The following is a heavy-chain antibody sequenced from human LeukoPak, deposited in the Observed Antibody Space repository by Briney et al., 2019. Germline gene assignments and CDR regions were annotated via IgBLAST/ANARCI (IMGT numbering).Heavy chain of an antibody. V-gene: IGHV3-53*01. D-gene: IGHD3-10*01. Sequence: PGGSLRLSCAASGFTVSSSYMSWVRQAPGKGLEWVSVIYSGGSTYYADSVKGRFTISRDNSKNTLYLQMNSLRAEDTAVYYCARSQAYYYFDYWGQGTLVTVSS. J-gene: IGHJ4*02. CDR1: GFTVSSSY. CDR3: ARSQAYYYFDY. CDR2: IYSGGST.